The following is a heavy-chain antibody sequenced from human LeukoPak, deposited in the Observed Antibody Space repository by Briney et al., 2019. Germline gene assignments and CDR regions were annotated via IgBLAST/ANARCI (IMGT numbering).Heavy chain of an antibody. CDR1: GGSHSRYY. Sequence: KSSETLFLTGTGSGGSHSRYYWSWIRQPPGKGLEWIGYIYYRGRTKYTPSHQSRVTISVDTSKNQFSLKLSSVTAADTAVYYCAGEPPRSYYGSGSYAFDIWGQGTMVTVSS. CDR2: IYYRGRT. J-gene: IGHJ3*02. V-gene: IGHV4-59*01. D-gene: IGHD3-10*01. CDR3: AGEPPRSYYGSGSYAFDI.